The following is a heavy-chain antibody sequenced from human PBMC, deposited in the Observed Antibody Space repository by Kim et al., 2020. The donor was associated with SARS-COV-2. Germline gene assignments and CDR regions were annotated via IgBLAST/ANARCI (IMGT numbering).Heavy chain of an antibody. CDR2: IYYSGST. CDR3: AGARLGELSAFGD. Sequence: SETLSLTCTVSGGSISSGGYYWSWIRQHPGKGLEWIGYIYYSGSTYYNPSLKSRVTITVDTAKNQYSLKLRFVTAADTVLYYGAGARLGELSAFGDWGQG. D-gene: IGHD3-16*02. V-gene: IGHV4-31*03. J-gene: IGHJ1*01. CDR1: GGSISSGGYY.